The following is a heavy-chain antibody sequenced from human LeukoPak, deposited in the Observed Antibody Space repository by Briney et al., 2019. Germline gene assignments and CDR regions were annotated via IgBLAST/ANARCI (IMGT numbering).Heavy chain of an antibody. D-gene: IGHD3-9*01. CDR3: ATLSLTGLEKWVDY. J-gene: IGHJ4*02. CDR2: ISSSGSTI. Sequence: GGSLRLSCAASGFTFSSYEMNWVRQAPGKGLEWVSYISSSGSTIYYADSVKGRFTISRDNAKNSLYLQMNSLRAEDTAVYYCATLSLTGLEKWVDYWGQGTLVTVSS. V-gene: IGHV3-48*03. CDR1: GFTFSSYE.